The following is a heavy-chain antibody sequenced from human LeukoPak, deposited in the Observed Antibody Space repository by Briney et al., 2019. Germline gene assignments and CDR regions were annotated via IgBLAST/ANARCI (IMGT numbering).Heavy chain of an antibody. J-gene: IGHJ4*02. CDR3: AKDRYSYAFEYSDS. Sequence: GGSLRLSCAASGFSFSSNWMHWVRQTPGKGLVWVSRINSGGSGTSYADSVKGRFTISRDNSKNTLSLQVSSLRAEDTAVYYCAKDRYSYAFEYSDSWGQGTLVTVSS. D-gene: IGHD5-18*01. V-gene: IGHV3-74*01. CDR2: INSGGSGT. CDR1: GFSFSSNW.